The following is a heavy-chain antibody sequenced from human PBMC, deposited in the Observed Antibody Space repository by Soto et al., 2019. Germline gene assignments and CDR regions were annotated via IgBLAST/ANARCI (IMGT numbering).Heavy chain of an antibody. J-gene: IGHJ5*02. Sequence: QITLKESGPTLVKPTQPLTLTCTFSGFSLTTSGVGVGWIRQPPGKALEWLALIYWDDDERYRPSLQSRLTITKDTSKNQVVLTMTNMDPVDTATYYCAHRTRRDWFDPWGQGTLVTVSS. CDR1: GFSLTTSGVG. CDR2: IYWDDDE. V-gene: IGHV2-5*02. CDR3: AHRTRRDWFDP.